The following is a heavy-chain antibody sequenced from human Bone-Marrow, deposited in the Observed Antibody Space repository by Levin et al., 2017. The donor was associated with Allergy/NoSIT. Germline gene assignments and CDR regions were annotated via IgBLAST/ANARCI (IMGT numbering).Heavy chain of an antibody. CDR2: VGYDGDTE. Sequence: PGESLKISCVGSELTFDNHGIHWVRQAPGKGLEWVSVVGYDGDTEHYADSVKGRFTVSRDNSKNTVYLQMSSLRPEDTALYYSARAAGNYRHDFDSWGRGIVVTVSS. CDR3: ARAAGNYRHDFDS. V-gene: IGHV3-30*03. J-gene: IGHJ4*02. D-gene: IGHD1-7*01. CDR1: ELTFDNHG.